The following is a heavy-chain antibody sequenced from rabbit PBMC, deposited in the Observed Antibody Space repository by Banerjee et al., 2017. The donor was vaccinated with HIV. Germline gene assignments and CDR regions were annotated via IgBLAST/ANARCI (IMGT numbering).Heavy chain of an antibody. CDR3: VRDLYATSSAYYDL. Sequence: LEESGGGLVQPEGSLTLTCTASGFTISSSYVMCWVRQAPGKGLEWIACIYTGGSGSTYYATWAKGRFTISGTSSTTVTLQMTSLTAADTATYFCVRDLYATSSAYYDLWGQGTLVTVS. CDR1: GFTISSSYV. CDR2: IYTGGSGST. D-gene: IGHD1-1*01. V-gene: IGHV1S45*01. J-gene: IGHJ6*01.